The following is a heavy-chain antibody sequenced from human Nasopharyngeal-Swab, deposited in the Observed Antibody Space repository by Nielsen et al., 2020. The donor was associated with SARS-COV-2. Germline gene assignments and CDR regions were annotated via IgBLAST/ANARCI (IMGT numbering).Heavy chain of an antibody. CDR3: ARDRYSSGLYHFDY. J-gene: IGHJ4*02. Sequence: GESLKISCAASGFTFSSYWMHWVRQAPGKGLVWVSRINSDGSSTNYADSVEGRFTISRDNAKNTLYLQMNSLRSEDTAVYYCARDRYSSGLYHFDYWGQGSLVTVSS. V-gene: IGHV3-74*01. D-gene: IGHD6-19*01. CDR2: INSDGSST. CDR1: GFTFSSYW.